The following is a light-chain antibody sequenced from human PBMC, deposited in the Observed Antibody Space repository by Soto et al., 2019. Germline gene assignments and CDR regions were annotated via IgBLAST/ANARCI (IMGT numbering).Light chain of an antibody. J-gene: IGKJ3*01. Sequence: DVVMTQSPLSLPVTLGQPASISCRSSQSLVYSDGNTYLNWFQQRPGHSPRRLIYKVSNRDSGVPDRFSGSGSGTDFPLKISRVEAEDVGVYYCMQGTHWPFTFGPGTKVDIK. CDR1: QSLVYSDGNTY. V-gene: IGKV2-30*01. CDR2: KVS. CDR3: MQGTHWPFT.